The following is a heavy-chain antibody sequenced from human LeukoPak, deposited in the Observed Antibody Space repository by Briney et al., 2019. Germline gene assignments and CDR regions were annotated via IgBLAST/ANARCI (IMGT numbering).Heavy chain of an antibody. CDR3: ARRGGDDYSLAYHC. Sequence: PSETLSLTCAVSGYSISSGYYWGWIRQPPGKGLEWIGSIYHSGSTYYNPSLKSRVTISVDTSKNQFSLKLSSVTAADTAVYYCARRGGDDYSLAYHCWGQGTLVTVSS. J-gene: IGHJ4*02. V-gene: IGHV4-38-2*01. D-gene: IGHD4-11*01. CDR1: GYSISSGYY. CDR2: IYHSGST.